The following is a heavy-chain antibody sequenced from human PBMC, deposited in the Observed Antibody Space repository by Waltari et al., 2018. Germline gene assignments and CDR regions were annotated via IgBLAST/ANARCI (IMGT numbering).Heavy chain of an antibody. CDR1: GGSISSYY. CDR3: ARTPGVVVVPAAIGFYFDY. V-gene: IGHV4-59*01. D-gene: IGHD2-2*02. Sequence: QEQLQESGPGLVKPSETLSLTCTVSGGSISSYYWSWIRQPPGKGLEWIGYIYYSGSTNYNPSLKSRVTISVDTSKNQFSLKLSSVTAADTAVYYCARTPGVVVVPAAIGFYFDYWGQGTLVTVSS. J-gene: IGHJ4*02. CDR2: IYYSGST.